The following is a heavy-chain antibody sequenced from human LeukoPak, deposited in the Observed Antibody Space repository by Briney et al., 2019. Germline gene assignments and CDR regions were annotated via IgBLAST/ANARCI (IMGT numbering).Heavy chain of an antibody. Sequence: SETLSLTCTVSGGSISSYYWSWIRQPPGKGLEWIGYIYYSGSTNYNPSLKSRVTISVDTSKNQFSLKLSPVTAADTAVYYCARLHDGYRYGADYWGQGTRVTAS. CDR3: ARLHDGYRYGADY. D-gene: IGHD5-18*01. J-gene: IGHJ4*02. CDR1: GGSISSYY. CDR2: IYYSGST. V-gene: IGHV4-59*08.